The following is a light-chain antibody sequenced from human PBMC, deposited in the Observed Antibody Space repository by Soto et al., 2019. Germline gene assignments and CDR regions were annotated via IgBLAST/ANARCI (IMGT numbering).Light chain of an antibody. CDR1: QNIHNH. V-gene: IGKV3-15*01. Sequence: EIVLSQSPATLSVSQGERFTPSCRASQNIHNHMSWFLQKPGQTPRLLIYDAIIRAADVPARFSGSWSGTEFTLTISSLQSEDFAVYYCQQYDAWPLTFGGGTKVDI. CDR2: DAI. J-gene: IGKJ4*01. CDR3: QQYDAWPLT.